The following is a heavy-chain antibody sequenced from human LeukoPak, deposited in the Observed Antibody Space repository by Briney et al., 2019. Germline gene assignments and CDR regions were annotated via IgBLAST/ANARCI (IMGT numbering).Heavy chain of an antibody. J-gene: IGHJ3*02. Sequence: ASVKVSCKASGGTFSSYAISWVRQAPGQGLEWLGRIIPIFGTANYAQKFQGRVTITTDESTSTAYMELSSLRSEDTAVYYCAADVGELDAFDIWGQGTMVTVSS. CDR1: GGTFSSYA. CDR2: IIPIFGTA. CDR3: AADVGELDAFDI. D-gene: IGHD1-26*01. V-gene: IGHV1-69*05.